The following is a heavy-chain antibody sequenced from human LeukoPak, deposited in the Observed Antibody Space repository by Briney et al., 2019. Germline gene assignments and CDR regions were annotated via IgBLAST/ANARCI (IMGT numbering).Heavy chain of an antibody. Sequence: AGGSLRLSCAASGFTFSSYGMHWVRQAPGKGLEWVAFIRYDGSNKYYADSVKGRFTISRDNSKNTLYLQMNSLRAEDTAVYYCAKPFGDYVWGSNWGQGTLVTVSS. CDR1: GFTFSSYG. D-gene: IGHD3-16*01. CDR3: AKPFGDYVWGSN. CDR2: IRYDGSNK. V-gene: IGHV3-30*02. J-gene: IGHJ4*02.